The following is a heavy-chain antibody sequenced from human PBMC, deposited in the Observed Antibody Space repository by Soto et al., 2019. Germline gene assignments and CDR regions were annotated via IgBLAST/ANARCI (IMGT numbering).Heavy chain of an antibody. CDR2: ISPDGSDV. CDR3: ACWGHIVPVAPSDFDR. V-gene: IGHV3-74*01. Sequence: QVVESGGGLVPPGGSLRLSCAASGFPFTNYWMNWVRQTPGKGLMWVSRISPDGSDVGYAASVEGRFTVSRDNAKNTLYLQMHSLRAEDTAMYYCACWGHIVPVAPSDFDRWGQGTLVTVSS. J-gene: IGHJ4*02. D-gene: IGHD2-8*02. CDR1: GFPFTNYW.